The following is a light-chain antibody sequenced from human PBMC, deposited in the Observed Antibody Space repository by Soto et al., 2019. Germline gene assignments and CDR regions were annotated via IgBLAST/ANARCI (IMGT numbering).Light chain of an antibody. CDR1: SSDVGGYDY. CDR2: EVT. V-gene: IGLV2-8*01. Sequence: QSALTQPPSASGSPGQSVTISCTGTSSDVGGYDYVSWYQQHPGKAPKLMIYEVTIRPSGVSDRFSGSKSGNTASLTVSGLQAEDEADYYCGAWDNNLSAGVFGSGTKVTVL. J-gene: IGLJ1*01. CDR3: GAWDNNLSAGV.